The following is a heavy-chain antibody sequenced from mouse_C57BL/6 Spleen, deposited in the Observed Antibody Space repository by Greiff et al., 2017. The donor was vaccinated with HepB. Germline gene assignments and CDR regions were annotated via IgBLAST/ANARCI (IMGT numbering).Heavy chain of an antibody. CDR2: IDPSDSET. Sequence: QVQLQQPGAELVRPGSSVKLSCKASGYTFTSYWMHWVKQRPIQGLEWIGNIDPSDSETHYNQKFKDKATLTVDKSSSTAYMQLSSLTSEDSAVYYCARLAQASYAMDYWGQGTSVTVSS. V-gene: IGHV1-52*01. CDR3: ARLAQASYAMDY. D-gene: IGHD3-2*02. CDR1: GYTFTSYW. J-gene: IGHJ4*01.